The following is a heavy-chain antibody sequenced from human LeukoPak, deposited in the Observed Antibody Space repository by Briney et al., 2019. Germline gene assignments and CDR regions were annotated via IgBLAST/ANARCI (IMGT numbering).Heavy chain of an antibody. D-gene: IGHD1-26*01. Sequence: PSETLSLTCTVSGGSISSYYWSWIRQPAGKGLEWIGRIYTSGSTNYNPSLKSRVTMSVDTSKNQFSLKLSSVTAADTAVYYCARDLIVGASYDWFDPWGQGTLVTVSS. CDR1: GGSISSYY. J-gene: IGHJ5*02. CDR3: ARDLIVGASYDWFDP. V-gene: IGHV4-4*07. CDR2: IYTSGST.